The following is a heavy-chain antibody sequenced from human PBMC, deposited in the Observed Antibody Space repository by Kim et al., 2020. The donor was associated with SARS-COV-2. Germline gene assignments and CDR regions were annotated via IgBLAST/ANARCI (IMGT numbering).Heavy chain of an antibody. Sequence: VGSLRLSCAASGFTFSSYAMHWVRQAPGKGLEWVAVISYDGSNKYYADSVKGRFTISRDNSKNTLYLQMNSLRAEDTAVYYCARGGRWLQPRGFDYWGQGTLVTVSS. V-gene: IGHV3-30-3*01. D-gene: IGHD5-12*01. J-gene: IGHJ4*02. CDR2: ISYDGSNK. CDR1: GFTFSSYA. CDR3: ARGGRWLQPRGFDY.